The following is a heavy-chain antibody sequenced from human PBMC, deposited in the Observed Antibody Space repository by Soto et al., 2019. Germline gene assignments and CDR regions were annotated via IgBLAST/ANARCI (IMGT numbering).Heavy chain of an antibody. V-gene: IGHV1-69*06. Sequence: GASVKVSCKASGGTFSSYAISWVRQAPGQGLEWMGGIIPIFGTANYAQKFQGRVTITADKSTSTAYMELSSLRSEDTAVYYCARLLGYSDRRGVNYFDYWGRGTLVTVSS. CDR1: GGTFSSYA. J-gene: IGHJ4*02. CDR3: ARLLGYSDRRGVNYFDY. D-gene: IGHD3-22*01. CDR2: IIPIFGTA.